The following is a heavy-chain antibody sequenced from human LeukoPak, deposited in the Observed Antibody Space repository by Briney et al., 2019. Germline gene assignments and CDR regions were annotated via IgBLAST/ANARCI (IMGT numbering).Heavy chain of an antibody. Sequence: PGGSLRLSCAASGFTFSSCAMSWVRQAPGKGLEWVANTNQEGSEKYYVDSVKGRFTISKDNAKNSLYPQMNSLRAEDTAVYYCARDPKWLDYWGQGTLVTVSS. CDR2: TNQEGSEK. J-gene: IGHJ4*02. CDR3: ARDPKWLDY. D-gene: IGHD5-12*01. V-gene: IGHV3-7*01. CDR1: GFTFSSCA.